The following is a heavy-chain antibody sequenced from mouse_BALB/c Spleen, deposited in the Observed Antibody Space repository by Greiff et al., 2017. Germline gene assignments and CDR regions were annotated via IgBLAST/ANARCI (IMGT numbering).Heavy chain of an antibody. CDR2: INPYNDGT. J-gene: IGHJ2*01. D-gene: IGHD1-1*01. CDR3: ARKTTVVPYYFDY. V-gene: IGHV1-14*01. CDR1: GYTFTSYV. Sequence: QLQQSGPELVKPGASVKMSCKASGYTFTSYVMHWVKQKPGQGLEWIGYINPYNDGTKYNEKFKGKATLTSDKSSSTAYMELSSLTSEDSAVYYCARKTTVVPYYFDYWGQGTTLTVSS.